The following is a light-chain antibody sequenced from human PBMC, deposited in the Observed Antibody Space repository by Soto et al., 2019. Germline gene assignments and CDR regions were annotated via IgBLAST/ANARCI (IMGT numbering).Light chain of an antibody. Sequence: QSALTQPASVSGSPGKSITISCTGTRSDVGGYNFVSWYQQHPGKAPKLMIYDVSNRPSGVSNRFSGSKSGNTASLTISGLQAEDEADYYCSSYRNSRKGVFGTGTNLTVL. V-gene: IGLV2-14*01. CDR3: SSYRNSRKGV. J-gene: IGLJ1*01. CDR1: RSDVGGYNF. CDR2: DVS.